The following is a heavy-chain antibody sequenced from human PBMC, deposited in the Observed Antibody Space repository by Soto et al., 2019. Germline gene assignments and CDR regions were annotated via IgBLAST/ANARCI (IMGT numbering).Heavy chain of an antibody. J-gene: IGHJ6*02. CDR1: GRSFSSDG. CDR2: IIPVFGNT. Sequence: QLQLEQSGPEVKKPGSSVKVSCKASGRSFSSDGVSWVRQAPGQGLEWMGGIIPVFGNTKYVQRFQGRLTITADKSTSTVYMEMSSLSSEDTVVYFCARGQYYSSGSAATSYFYFGIDVWGQGTTVIVSS. CDR3: ARGQYYSSGSAATSYFYFGIDV. D-gene: IGHD3-10*01. V-gene: IGHV1-69*06.